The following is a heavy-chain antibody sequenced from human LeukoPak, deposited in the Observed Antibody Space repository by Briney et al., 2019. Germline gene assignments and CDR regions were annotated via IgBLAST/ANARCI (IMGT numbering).Heavy chain of an antibody. Sequence: SETLSLTCTVSGGSISSSNYYWGWIRQPPGKGLEWIGNIHHSGTTYYNPSLRSRVTISVDTSKNQFSLKLSSVTAAETAVYYCARAKFGSSWAFDYWGQGTLVTVSS. J-gene: IGHJ4*02. D-gene: IGHD6-13*01. CDR3: ARAKFGSSWAFDY. CDR2: IHHSGTT. CDR1: GGSISSSNYY. V-gene: IGHV4-39*07.